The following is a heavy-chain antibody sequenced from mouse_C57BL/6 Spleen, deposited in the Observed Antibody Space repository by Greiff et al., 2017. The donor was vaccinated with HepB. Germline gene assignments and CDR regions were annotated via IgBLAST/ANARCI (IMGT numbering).Heavy chain of an antibody. Sequence: QVQLQQSGPGLVQPSQSLSITCTVSVFSLTSYGVHWVRQSPGKGLEWLGVIWSGGSTDYNAAFISRLSISKDNSKSQVFFKMNSLQADDTAIYYCASSYYYGSSYLYYYAMDYWGQGTSVTVSS. CDR2: IWSGGST. CDR3: ASSYYYGSSYLYYYAMDY. V-gene: IGHV2-2*01. D-gene: IGHD1-1*01. CDR1: VFSLTSYG. J-gene: IGHJ4*01.